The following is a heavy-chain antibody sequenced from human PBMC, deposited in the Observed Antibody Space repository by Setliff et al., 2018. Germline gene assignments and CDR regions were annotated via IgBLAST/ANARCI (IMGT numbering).Heavy chain of an antibody. D-gene: IGHD1-1*01. CDR2: IYTSWST. Sequence: SETLSLTCTVSGDSISSRTYYWSWIRQPAGKGLEWIGHIYTSWSTIYNPSLKSRLTISLDTSKNQFSLKLTSVTAADTAVYYCARTGTYRYFDYWGQGTRVTVSS. CDR1: GDSISSRTYY. J-gene: IGHJ4*02. CDR3: ARTGTYRYFDY. V-gene: IGHV4-61*09.